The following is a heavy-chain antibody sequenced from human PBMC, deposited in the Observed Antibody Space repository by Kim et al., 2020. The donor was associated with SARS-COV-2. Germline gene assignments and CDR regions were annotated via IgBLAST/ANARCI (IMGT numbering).Heavy chain of an antibody. J-gene: IGHJ4*02. V-gene: IGHV1-3*04. CDR1: GYTFINYV. Sequence: ASVKVSCKASGYTFINYVMHWVRQAPGQRLEWMGLISIGHDDTKYSQKFRGRVTITRDTTASTAYMELSSLRSEDTAVYYCARGGGWAFDYWGQGTLVTVAS. CDR2: ISIGHDDT. CDR3: ARGGGWAFDY. D-gene: IGHD6-19*01.